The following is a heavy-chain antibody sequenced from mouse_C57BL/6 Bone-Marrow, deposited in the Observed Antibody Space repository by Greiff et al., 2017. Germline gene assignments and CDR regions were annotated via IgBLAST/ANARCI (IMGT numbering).Heavy chain of an antibody. CDR2: INPNNGGT. J-gene: IGHJ1*03. CDR3: SREGRGGYFDF. V-gene: IGHV1-26*01. Sequence: VQLQQSGPELVKPGASVKISCKASGYTFTDYYMNWVKQSHGKSLEWIGDINPNNGGTSYNQKFKGKATLTVDKSSSTAYMELRSLTSEDSAVYYCSREGRGGYFDFWGTGTTVTVSS. CDR1: GYTFTDYY.